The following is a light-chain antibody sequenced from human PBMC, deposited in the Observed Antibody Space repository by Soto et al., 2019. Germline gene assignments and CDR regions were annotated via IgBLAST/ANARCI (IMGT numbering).Light chain of an antibody. CDR3: CSYAGSSTFV. Sequence: QSALTQPASVSGSPGQSITISCTGTSSDVGSYNLVSWYQQYPGKAPKLMIYEGTKRPSGVSNRFSGSESGNMASLTISGLQAEDEADYYCCSYAGSSTFVFGTGTKVTVL. V-gene: IGLV2-23*01. CDR2: EGT. J-gene: IGLJ1*01. CDR1: SSDVGSYNL.